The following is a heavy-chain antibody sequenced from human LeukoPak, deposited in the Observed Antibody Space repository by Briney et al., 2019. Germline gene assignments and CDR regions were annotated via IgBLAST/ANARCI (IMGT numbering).Heavy chain of an antibody. CDR3: ARADSGYDQYYFDY. CDR1: GGSFSGYY. CDR2: INHSGST. D-gene: IGHD5-12*01. V-gene: IGHV4-34*01. Sequence: SETLSLTCAVYGGSFSGYYWSWIRQPPGKGLEWIWEINHSGSTNYNPSPKSRVTISVDTSKNQFSLKLSSVTAADTAVYYCARADSGYDQYYFDYWGQGTLVTVSS. J-gene: IGHJ4*02.